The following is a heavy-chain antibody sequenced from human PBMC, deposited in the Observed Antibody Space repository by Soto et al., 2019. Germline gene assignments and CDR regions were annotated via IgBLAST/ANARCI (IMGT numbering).Heavy chain of an antibody. CDR2: ISYDGSIK. Sequence: GGSLRLSCADSGFTFSSYAMHWVRQAPGKGLEWVAIISYDGSIKYYADSVKGRFTISRDNSKNTLYLQMNSLRAEDTAVYYCARDLSGYGYDYWGQETLVTVSS. J-gene: IGHJ4*02. CDR3: ARDLSGYGYDY. D-gene: IGHD5-18*01. V-gene: IGHV3-30*04. CDR1: GFTFSSYA.